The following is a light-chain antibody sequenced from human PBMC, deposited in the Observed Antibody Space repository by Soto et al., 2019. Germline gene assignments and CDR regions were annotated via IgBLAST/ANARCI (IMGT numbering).Light chain of an antibody. CDR2: DAS. V-gene: IGKV1-33*01. CDR3: QQYDNLLAPT. J-gene: IGKJ4*01. Sequence: TQSPSSLSASVGDRVTITCQASQDISSYLNWFQQKPGKAPNLLIFDASELQTGVPSRFSGSGSGTDFTFTISGLQPEDIATYYCQQYDNLLAPTFGGGTRVDI. CDR1: QDISSY.